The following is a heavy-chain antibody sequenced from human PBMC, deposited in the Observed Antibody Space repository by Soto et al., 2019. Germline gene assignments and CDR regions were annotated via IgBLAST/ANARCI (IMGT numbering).Heavy chain of an antibody. J-gene: IGHJ6*02. Sequence: QVQLEQSGSEVKKPGASVKVTCKASGYMFYNFGISWVRQAPGQGLEWMGWVSPYNDNTNDAKKFQGRVTMTTDTSTTTASMELRSLRSDDTAVYYCARLRTSGYYSHFYYGMDVWGQGTTVTVSS. CDR3: ARLRTSGYYSHFYYGMDV. D-gene: IGHD3-22*01. V-gene: IGHV1-18*01. CDR1: GYMFYNFG. CDR2: VSPYNDNT.